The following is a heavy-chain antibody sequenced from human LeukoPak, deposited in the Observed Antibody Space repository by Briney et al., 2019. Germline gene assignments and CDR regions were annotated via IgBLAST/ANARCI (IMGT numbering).Heavy chain of an antibody. D-gene: IGHD5-24*01. V-gene: IGHV3-23*01. CDR2: ISTSGGST. CDR3: AIRGDGDFGY. CDR1: GFTFSSYA. Sequence: GGSLRLSCAASGFTFSSYAMSWVRQAPGEGLDWVSAISTSGGSTYYSDSVKGRFTISRDNSKNTLYLQMNSLRAEDTAVYYCAIRGDGDFGYWGQGTLVTVSS. J-gene: IGHJ4*02.